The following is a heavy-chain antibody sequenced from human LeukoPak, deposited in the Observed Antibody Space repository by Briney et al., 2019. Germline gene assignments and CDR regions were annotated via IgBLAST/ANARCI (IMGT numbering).Heavy chain of an antibody. Sequence: GGSLRLSCAASGFTFSSYAMHWVRQAPGKGLEWVAVISYDGSNKYYADSVKGRFTISRDNSKNTLYLQMNSLRVEDTAVYYCARVSDKYNWNSDAFDIWGQGTMVTVSS. CDR3: ARVSDKYNWNSDAFDI. J-gene: IGHJ3*02. D-gene: IGHD1-7*01. CDR1: GFTFSSYA. CDR2: ISYDGSNK. V-gene: IGHV3-30*04.